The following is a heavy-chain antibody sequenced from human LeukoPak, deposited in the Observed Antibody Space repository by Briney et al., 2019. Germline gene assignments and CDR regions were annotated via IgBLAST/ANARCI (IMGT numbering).Heavy chain of an antibody. D-gene: IGHD2-21*02. V-gene: IGHV1-69*01. J-gene: IGHJ6*02. Sequence: SVKVSCKASGGTFSSYAISWVRQAPGQGLEWMGGIIPIFGTANYAQKFQGRVTITADESTSTAYMELSSLRSEDTAVYYCARVWVDCGGDCYQDYYYYYYGMDVWGQGTTVTVS. CDR1: GGTFSSYA. CDR2: IIPIFGTA. CDR3: ARVWVDCGGDCYQDYYYYYYGMDV.